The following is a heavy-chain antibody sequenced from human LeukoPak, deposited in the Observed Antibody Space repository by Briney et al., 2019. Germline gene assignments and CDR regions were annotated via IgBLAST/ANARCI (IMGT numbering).Heavy chain of an antibody. Sequence: PVKVSCKASGGTFSSYAISWVRQAPGQGLEWMGRIIPILGIANYAQKFQGRVTITRNTSISTAYMELSSLRSEDTAVYYCARTLRFLEWFNWFDPWGQGTLVTVSS. CDR1: GGTFSSYA. CDR3: ARTLRFLEWFNWFDP. CDR2: IIPILGIA. D-gene: IGHD3-3*01. V-gene: IGHV1-69*04. J-gene: IGHJ5*02.